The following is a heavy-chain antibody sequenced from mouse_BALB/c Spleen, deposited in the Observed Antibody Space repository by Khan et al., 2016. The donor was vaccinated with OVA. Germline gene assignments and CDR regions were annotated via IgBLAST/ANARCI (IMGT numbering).Heavy chain of an antibody. CDR3: ARNRDGGSYWYFDV. Sequence: QVQLKESGPGLVAPSQSLSITCTVSEFSLSRYSVHWVRQPPGKGLEWLGIIWGGGSTDYNSALKSRLSINKDNSKSQVFLKMNSLQTDDTAMYYCARNRDGGSYWYFDVWGAGTTVTVSS. V-gene: IGHV2-6-4*01. CDR2: IWGGGST. J-gene: IGHJ1*01. CDR1: EFSLSRYS. D-gene: IGHD3-3*01.